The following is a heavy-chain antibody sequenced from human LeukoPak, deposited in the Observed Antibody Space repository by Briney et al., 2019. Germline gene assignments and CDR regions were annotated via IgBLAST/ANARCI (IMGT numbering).Heavy chain of an antibody. Sequence: GGSLRLSCAASGFTVSSIYMGWVRQAPGKGLEWVSVIYSGGDTYYADSVKGRFTISRDNSKNTLNLQMNSLRDEDTAVYYCAKSQNGSPTCYFANWGPGTLVSVSS. CDR1: GFTVSSIY. D-gene: IGHD5-24*01. CDR2: IYSGGDT. CDR3: AKSQNGSPTCYFAN. J-gene: IGHJ4*02. V-gene: IGHV3-66*01.